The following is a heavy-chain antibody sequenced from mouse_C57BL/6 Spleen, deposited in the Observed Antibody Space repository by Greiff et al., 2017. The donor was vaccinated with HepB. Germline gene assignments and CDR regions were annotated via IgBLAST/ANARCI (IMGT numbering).Heavy chain of an antibody. CDR2: IHPNSGST. CDR1: GYTFTSYW. J-gene: IGHJ2*01. D-gene: IGHD1-1*01. V-gene: IGHV1-64*01. CDR3: ARRGSTVVGNDY. Sequence: QVQLQQPGAELVKPGASVKLSCKASGYTFTSYWMHWVKQRPGQGLEWIGMIHPNSGSTNYNEKFKSKATLTVDKSSSTAYMQLSSLTSEDSAVYYCARRGSTVVGNDYWGQGTTLTVSS.